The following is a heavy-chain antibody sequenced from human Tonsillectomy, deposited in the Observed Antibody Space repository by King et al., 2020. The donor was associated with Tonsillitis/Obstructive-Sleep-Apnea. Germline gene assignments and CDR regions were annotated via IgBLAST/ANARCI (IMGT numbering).Heavy chain of an antibody. CDR1: GFSLSNSRMG. V-gene: IGHV2-26*01. CDR2: IFSHDEK. J-gene: IGHJ6*03. Sequence: TLKESGPVLLKPTETLTLTCTVSGFSLSNSRMGVSWIRQPPGKALEWLAHIFSHDEKTNTNSLKSRLTISKDTPKSPMALTMTNMDPVDTTTYYCARPTDYYDSSGYFGGKYYYYMDVWGKGTTVTVSS. D-gene: IGHD3-22*01. CDR3: ARPTDYYDSSGYFGGKYYYYMDV.